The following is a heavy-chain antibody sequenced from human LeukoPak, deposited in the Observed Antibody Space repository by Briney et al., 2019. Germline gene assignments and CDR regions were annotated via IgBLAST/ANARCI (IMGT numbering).Heavy chain of an antibody. Sequence: GGSLRLSCAASGFTFSSYSMNWVRQAPGKGLEWVSSISSSSSYIYYADSVKGRFTISRDNAKNSLYLQMNSLRAEDTAVYYCARIAVAGPHFDYWGQGTLLTVSS. CDR2: ISSSSSYI. V-gene: IGHV3-21*01. D-gene: IGHD6-19*01. J-gene: IGHJ4*02. CDR3: ARIAVAGPHFDY. CDR1: GFTFSSYS.